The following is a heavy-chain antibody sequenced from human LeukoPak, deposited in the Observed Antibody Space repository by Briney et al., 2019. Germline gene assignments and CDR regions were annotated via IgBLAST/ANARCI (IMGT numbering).Heavy chain of an antibody. CDR1: GFTFSSYW. D-gene: IGHD1-26*01. CDR3: ASGSYGRK. Sequence: GGSLRLSCAASGFTFSSYWMSWVRQAPGKGLEWVANIKQDGSKKYYVDSVKGRFTISRDNAKNSLYPQMNSLRAEGTAVYYCASGSYGRKWGQGTLVTVSS. J-gene: IGHJ4*02. CDR2: IKQDGSKK. V-gene: IGHV3-7*01.